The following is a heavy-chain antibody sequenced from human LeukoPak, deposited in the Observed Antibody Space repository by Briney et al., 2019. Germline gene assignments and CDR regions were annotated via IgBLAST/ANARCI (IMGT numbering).Heavy chain of an antibody. Sequence: ASVKVSCKASEGTFSSYAISWVRQAPGQGLEWMGGIIPIFGTANYAQKFQGRVTITADESTSTAYMELSSLRSEDTAVYYCARGYSGYDEPPGYWGQGTLVTVSS. CDR2: IIPIFGTA. D-gene: IGHD5-12*01. V-gene: IGHV1-69*13. J-gene: IGHJ4*02. CDR3: ARGYSGYDEPPGY. CDR1: EGTFSSYA.